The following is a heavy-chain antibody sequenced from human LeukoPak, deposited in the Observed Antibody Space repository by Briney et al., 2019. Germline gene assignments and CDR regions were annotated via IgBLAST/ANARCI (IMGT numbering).Heavy chain of an antibody. D-gene: IGHD4-11*01. J-gene: IGHJ4*02. CDR1: GYTFTVYY. Sequence: ASVNVSSKASGYTFTVYYIHWVRQAPGQGLEWMGWINPNSGDTNYAQKFQGRVTMTRDTSISTAYMELSRLRSDDPAVYYCARGGDSTNFDYWGQGTLVTVSS. CDR2: INPNSGDT. CDR3: ARGGDSTNFDY. V-gene: IGHV1-2*02.